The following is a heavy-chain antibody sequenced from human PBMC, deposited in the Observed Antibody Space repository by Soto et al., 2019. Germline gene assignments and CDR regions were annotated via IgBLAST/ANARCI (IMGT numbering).Heavy chain of an antibody. CDR2: INPNSGGT. Sequence: PSVKVSCKASGYTFTGYYMHWVRQAPGQGLEWMGWINPNSGGTNYAQKFQGWVTITRDMSTSTSYMELSSLTSGDTAVYFCAAEIDDYADFNHWGQGTPVTVSS. CDR1: GYTFTGYY. V-gene: IGHV1-2*04. CDR3: AAEIDDYADFNH. J-gene: IGHJ5*02. D-gene: IGHD4-17*01.